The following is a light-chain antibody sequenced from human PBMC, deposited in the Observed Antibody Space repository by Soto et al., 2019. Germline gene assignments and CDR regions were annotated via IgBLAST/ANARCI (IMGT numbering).Light chain of an antibody. Sequence: EIVMTQSPATLSVSPGERATLSCRASQSVSSNLAWYQQKPGQAPRLLIYGASTRATGIPARFSGSGSGTNFILTISSLQSEDFAVYYCPQYNNWPPITFGQGTRLEIK. J-gene: IGKJ2*01. CDR3: PQYNNWPPIT. CDR2: GAS. V-gene: IGKV3-15*01. CDR1: QSVSSN.